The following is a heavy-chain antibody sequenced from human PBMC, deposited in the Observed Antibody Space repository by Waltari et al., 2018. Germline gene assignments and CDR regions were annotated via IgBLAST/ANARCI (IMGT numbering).Heavy chain of an antibody. CDR1: GYTLTELS. D-gene: IGHD6-13*01. CDR2: FDPEDGET. CDR3: ATRVAAGTGDNWFDP. Sequence: QVQLVQSGAEVTKPGASVKVSCKVSGYTLTELSMHWVRQAPGKGLEWMGGFDPEDGETIYAQKFQGRVTRTEDTSTDTAYMELSSLRSEDTAVYYCATRVAAGTGDNWFDPWGQGTLVTVSS. J-gene: IGHJ5*02. V-gene: IGHV1-24*01.